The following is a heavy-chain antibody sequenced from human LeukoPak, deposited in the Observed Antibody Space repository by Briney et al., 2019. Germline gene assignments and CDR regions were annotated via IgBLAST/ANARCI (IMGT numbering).Heavy chain of an antibody. CDR3: ALRSSTSWCLRD. D-gene: IGHD2-2*01. V-gene: IGHV3-53*01. CDR2: IYSGGNT. Sequence: GGSLRLSCAASGFTVSSNYMSWVRQAPGKGLEWVSVIYSGGNTYYADSVRGRFTISRDNSKNTLYLQMNSLRAEDTAVYYCALRSSTSWCLRDWGQGTLVTVSS. J-gene: IGHJ4*02. CDR1: GFTVSSNY.